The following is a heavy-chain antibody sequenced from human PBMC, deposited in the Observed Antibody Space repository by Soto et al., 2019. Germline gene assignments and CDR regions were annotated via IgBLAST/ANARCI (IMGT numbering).Heavy chain of an antibody. CDR1: GGTFSNYA. Sequence: QVQLVQSGAEVKKPGSSVKVSCKASGGTFSNYAIDWVRQAPGQGLEWMGGIIPIFGAAHSAQKFQGRITITADGSTSTAYMELRSLRSVDTAVYYCARGVHYDSSGYYYFYWGPGTLVTVSS. J-gene: IGHJ4*02. V-gene: IGHV1-69*01. CDR3: ARGVHYDSSGYYYFY. CDR2: IIPIFGAA. D-gene: IGHD3-22*01.